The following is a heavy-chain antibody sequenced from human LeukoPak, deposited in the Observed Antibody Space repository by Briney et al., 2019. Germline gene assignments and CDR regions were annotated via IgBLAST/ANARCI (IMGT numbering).Heavy chain of an antibody. V-gene: IGHV1-69*13. CDR1: GGTFSSYA. Sequence: VASVKVSCKASGGTFSSYAISWVRQAPGQGLEWMGGIIPIFGTANYAQKFQGRVTITADESTSTAYMELSSLRSEDTAVYYCARDCDRSGYYCYWGQGTLVTVSS. J-gene: IGHJ4*02. CDR2: IIPIFGTA. D-gene: IGHD3-22*01. CDR3: ARDCDRSGYYCY.